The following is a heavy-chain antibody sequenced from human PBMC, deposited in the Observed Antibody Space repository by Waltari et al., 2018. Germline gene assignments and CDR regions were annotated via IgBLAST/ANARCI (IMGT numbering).Heavy chain of an antibody. V-gene: IGHV3-33*01. D-gene: IGHD3-10*01. CDR2: IWYDGSNK. Sequence: QVQLVESGGGVVQPGRSLRLSCAASGFTFSRYGMHWVRQAPGKGLEWVAGIWYDGSNKYYADSVKGRFTISRDNSKNTLYLQMNSLRAEDTAVYYCARDGTLSGGSGSYPGSDAFDIWGQGTMVTVSS. CDR3: ARDGTLSGGSGSYPGSDAFDI. J-gene: IGHJ3*02. CDR1: GFTFSRYG.